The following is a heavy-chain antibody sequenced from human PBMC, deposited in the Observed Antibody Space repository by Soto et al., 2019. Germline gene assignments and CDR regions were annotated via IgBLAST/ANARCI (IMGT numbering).Heavy chain of an antibody. CDR1: GGTFSSYA. CDR2: IIPIFGTA. V-gene: IGHV1-69*13. J-gene: IGHJ6*02. D-gene: IGHD3-22*01. CDR3: ARAGTHYDSSGYYYGGYYYYGMDV. Sequence: SVKVSCKASGGTFSSYAISWVRQAPGQGLEWMGGIIPIFGTANYAQKFQGRVTITADESTSTAYMELSSLRSEDTAVYYCARAGTHYDSSGYYYGGYYYYGMDVWGQGTKVTVS.